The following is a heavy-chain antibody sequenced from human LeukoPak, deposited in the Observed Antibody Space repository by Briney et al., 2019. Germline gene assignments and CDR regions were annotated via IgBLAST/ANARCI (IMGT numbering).Heavy chain of an antibody. CDR1: GGSISSYY. J-gene: IGHJ5*02. CDR2: IYYSGGT. CDR3: AREGRYCSSTSCYSWFDP. V-gene: IGHV4-59*01. D-gene: IGHD2-2*02. Sequence: SETLSLTCTVSGGSISSYYWSWIRQPPGKGLEWIGYIYYSGGTNYNPSLQSRVTISVDTSKNQFSLKLSSVTAADTAMYYCAREGRYCSSTSCYSWFDPWGQGTLVTVSS.